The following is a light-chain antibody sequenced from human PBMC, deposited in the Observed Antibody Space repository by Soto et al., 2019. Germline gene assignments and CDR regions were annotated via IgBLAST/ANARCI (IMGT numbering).Light chain of an antibody. CDR3: QQTYTTPWT. J-gene: IGKJ1*01. V-gene: IGKV1-39*01. Sequence: DIQMTHSPSSLSASVGDTISITCRSFQTIRKSLNWYQQRPGKAPKLLIHDASSLQSGVSSRFSGSGSGTDFALTINSLQPEDFGTIYCQQTYTTPWTFGQGTKVDI. CDR1: QTIRKS. CDR2: DAS.